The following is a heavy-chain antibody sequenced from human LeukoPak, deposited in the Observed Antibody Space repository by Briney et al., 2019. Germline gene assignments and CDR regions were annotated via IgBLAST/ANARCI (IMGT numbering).Heavy chain of an antibody. CDR3: ARSFGPGTEGYYYYYYMDV. Sequence: SVKVSCKASGYTFTTYYINWVRQAPGQGLEWMGIINPSVGNTIYAQQFQGRVTMTADKSTNTDYMESSSLRSEDTAVYYCARSFGPGTEGYYYYYYMDVWGKGTTVTVSS. J-gene: IGHJ6*03. D-gene: IGHD1-7*01. V-gene: IGHV1-46*01. CDR1: GYTFTTYY. CDR2: INPSVGNT.